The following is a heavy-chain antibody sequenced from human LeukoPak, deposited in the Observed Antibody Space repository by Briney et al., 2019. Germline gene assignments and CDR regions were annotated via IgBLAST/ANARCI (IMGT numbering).Heavy chain of an antibody. Sequence: GGSLRLSCAASGFTFRSYGMRWVRQAPGKGPEWVAFLRYDGSNKDYADSVKGRFTISRDNAKNSLYLQMNSLTAEDTAVHYCVRAHHPGGWFDPWGQGTLVTVSS. J-gene: IGHJ5*02. D-gene: IGHD3-10*01. V-gene: IGHV3-30*02. CDR1: GFTFRSYG. CDR3: VRAHHPGGWFDP. CDR2: LRYDGSNK.